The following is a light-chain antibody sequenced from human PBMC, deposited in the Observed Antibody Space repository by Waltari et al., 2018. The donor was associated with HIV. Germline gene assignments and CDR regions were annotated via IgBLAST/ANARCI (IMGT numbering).Light chain of an antibody. CDR2: EVS. V-gene: IGLV2-14*01. CDR3: SSYTSSSTVV. Sequence: QSAPTQPVSVSGSPGQSITISCTGTTSAVGGYNHVSWYQQHPGKAPKLMIYEVSNRPSGVSNRLSGSKSGNTASLTISGLQAEDEADYYCSSYTSSSTVVFGGGTKLTVL. CDR1: TSAVGGYNH. J-gene: IGLJ3*02.